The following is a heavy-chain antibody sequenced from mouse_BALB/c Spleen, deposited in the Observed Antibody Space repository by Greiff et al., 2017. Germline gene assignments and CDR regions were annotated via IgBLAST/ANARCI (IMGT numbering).Heavy chain of an antibody. CDR2: ISSGGSYT. CDR3: ARLDGYDGGFAY. D-gene: IGHD2-2*01. V-gene: IGHV5-9-3*01. CDR1: GFTFSSYA. J-gene: IGHJ3*01. Sequence: EVQRVESGGGLVKPGGSLKLSCAASGFTFSSYAMSWVRQTPEKRLEWVATISSGGSYTYYPDSVKGRFTISRDNAKNTLYLQMSSLRSEDTAMYYCARLDGYDGGFAYWGQGTLVTVSA.